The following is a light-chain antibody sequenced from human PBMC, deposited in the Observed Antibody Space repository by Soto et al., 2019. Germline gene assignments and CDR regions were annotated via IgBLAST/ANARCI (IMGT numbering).Light chain of an antibody. Sequence: EIVLTKSPGTLSLSPGERATLSCRASQSVYTNYLAWYQQISGHAPRRLIYGASGRATGIPARLSGSGSGTDFTLTISRLEPEDFAVDYWQNYCSSPPVYTFGQGTKLEIK. CDR2: GAS. V-gene: IGKV3-20*01. CDR1: QSVYTNY. CDR3: QNYCSSPPVYT. J-gene: IGKJ2*01.